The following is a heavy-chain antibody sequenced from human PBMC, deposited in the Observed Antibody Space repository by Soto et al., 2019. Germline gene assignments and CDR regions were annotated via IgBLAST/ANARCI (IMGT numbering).Heavy chain of an antibody. CDR2: IHNTGNT. J-gene: IGHJ4*02. CDR3: ARSTYGEGYPHFFAD. D-gene: IGHD3-16*02. CDR1: GGSIDDINSY. Sequence: QVQLQESGPGLVMPSQTLSLTCAVSGGSIDDINSYWTWIRQSPGRSPEWIGYIHNTGNTFYSPSLKRRLAISIDRSKSQFSLKLSAVTAADTAFYDCARSTYGEGYPHFFADWGQGTLVPVSS. V-gene: IGHV4-30-4*01.